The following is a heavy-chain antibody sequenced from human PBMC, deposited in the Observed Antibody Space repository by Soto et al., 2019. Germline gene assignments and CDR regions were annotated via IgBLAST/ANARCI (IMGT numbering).Heavy chain of an antibody. CDR1: GCTFSSYA. CDR3: AIGPEGHGIYSSNGY. V-gene: IGHV1-69*13. D-gene: IGHD6-13*01. CDR2: IIPIFGTA. J-gene: IGHJ4*02. Sequence: SVKVSCKASGCTFSSYAISWVRQAPGQGLEWMGGIIPIFGTANYAQKFQGRVTITADESTSTAYMELSSLRSEDTAVYYCAIGPEGHGIYSSNGYWGQGTLVTVSS.